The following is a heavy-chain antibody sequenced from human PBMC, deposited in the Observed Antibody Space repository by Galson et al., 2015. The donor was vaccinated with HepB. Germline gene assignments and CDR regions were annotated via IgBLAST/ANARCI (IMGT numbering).Heavy chain of an antibody. D-gene: IGHD5-24*01. V-gene: IGHV3-43*01. CDR1: GFTFDDYT. J-gene: IGHJ4*02. CDR2: ISWDGGST. CDR3: AKDIEEMATITGFDY. Sequence: SLRLSCAASGFTFDDYTMHWVRQAPGKGLEWVSLISWDGGSTYYADSVKGRFTISRDNSKNSLYLQMNSLRTEDTALYYCAKDIEEMATITGFDYCGQGTLVTVSS.